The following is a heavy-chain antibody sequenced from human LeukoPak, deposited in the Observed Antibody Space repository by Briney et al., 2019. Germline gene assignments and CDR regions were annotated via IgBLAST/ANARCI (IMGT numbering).Heavy chain of an antibody. J-gene: IGHJ4*02. V-gene: IGHV3-48*03. CDR3: ARGGAGRGYSGYGQLDY. CDR1: GFTFDDYA. CDR2: LSSSGRYK. D-gene: IGHD5-12*01. Sequence: GRSLRLSCAASGFTFDDYAMHWVRQAPGKGLEWVSYLSSSGRYKYYGDSVKGRFTISRDSAKNSLFLQMNSLRAEDTAVYYCARGGAGRGYSGYGQLDYWGQGTLVTVSS.